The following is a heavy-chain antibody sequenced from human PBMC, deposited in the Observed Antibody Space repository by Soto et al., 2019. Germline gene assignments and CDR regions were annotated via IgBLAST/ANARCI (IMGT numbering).Heavy chain of an antibody. Sequence: EVQLVESGGGLVQPGGSLRLSCEASEFTCSNYWMSWVRQAPGEGLEWVAIMKEDGSETYYVDSVKGRFTISRDNAKNSLHLHMNSLRGEDTAVYYCARARPGAYFDYWGQGTLVTVSS. J-gene: IGHJ4*02. CDR3: ARARPGAYFDY. CDR2: MKEDGSET. CDR1: EFTCSNYW. V-gene: IGHV3-7*01.